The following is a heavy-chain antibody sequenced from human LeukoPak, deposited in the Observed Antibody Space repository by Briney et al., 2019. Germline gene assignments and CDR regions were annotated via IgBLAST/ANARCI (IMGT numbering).Heavy chain of an antibody. J-gene: IGHJ5*02. CDR3: ARAKEYGYNYGPVFGFDP. V-gene: IGHV4-34*01. CDR1: GGSFSGYY. CDR2: INHSRTT. Sequence: PSETLSLTCAVYGGSFSGYYWSWIRQPPGKGLKWFGEINHSRTTNSGPSLKSRVTISVDTSKKQISLKLSSVTAADTAVYYCARAKEYGYNYGPVFGFDPWGQGTLVSVSS. D-gene: IGHD5-18*01.